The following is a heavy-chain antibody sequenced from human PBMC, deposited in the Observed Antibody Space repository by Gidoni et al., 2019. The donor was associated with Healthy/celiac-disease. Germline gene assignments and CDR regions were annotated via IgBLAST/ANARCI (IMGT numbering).Heavy chain of an antibody. D-gene: IGHD6-13*01. V-gene: IGHV4-39*07. J-gene: IGHJ4*02. Sequence: QLPLQESGPGLVKPSETLSLTCTVSGCSISSSSYYWGWIRQPPGKGQEWIGSIYYSGSTYYNPSLKSRVTISVDTSKNQFSLKLSSVTAADTAVYYCASISIAAAGTVWGQGTLVTVSS. CDR1: GCSISSSSYY. CDR2: IYYSGST. CDR3: ASISIAAAGTV.